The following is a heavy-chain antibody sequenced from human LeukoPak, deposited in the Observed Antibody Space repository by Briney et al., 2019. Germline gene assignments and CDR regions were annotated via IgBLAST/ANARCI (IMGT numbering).Heavy chain of an antibody. CDR3: ARSGGPGTYHQLRYNWFDP. J-gene: IGHJ5*02. CDR2: ITTISHYI. D-gene: IGHD3-10*01. V-gene: IGHV3-21*01. Sequence: GGSLRLSCAASGFTLSDYHMDWVRQAPGKGLEWLSSITTISHYIYYAGAVRGRFTISRDNAKNSLYLQMNSLRGEDTAVYYCARSGGPGTYHQLRYNWFDPWGQGTLVTVSS. CDR1: GFTLSDYH.